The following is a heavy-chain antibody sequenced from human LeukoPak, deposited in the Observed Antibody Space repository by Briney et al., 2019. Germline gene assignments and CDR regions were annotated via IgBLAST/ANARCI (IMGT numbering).Heavy chain of an antibody. CDR3: ARDEQQLVRREYYYYYGMDV. Sequence: ASVKVSCKASGGTFSSYAISWVRQAPGQGLEWMGRIIPILGIANYAQKFQGRVTITADKSTSTAYMELSSLRSEDTAVYYCARDEQQLVRREYYYYYGMDVWGQGTTVTVSS. CDR1: GGTFSSYA. CDR2: IIPILGIA. V-gene: IGHV1-69*04. D-gene: IGHD6-13*01. J-gene: IGHJ6*02.